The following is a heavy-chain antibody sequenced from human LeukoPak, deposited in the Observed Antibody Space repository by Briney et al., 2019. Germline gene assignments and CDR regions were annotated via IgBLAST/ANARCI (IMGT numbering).Heavy chain of an antibody. CDR3: ARDLGNYDYVWGSYHSEVYFDY. CDR2: ISSSSSYI. V-gene: IGHV3-21*01. CDR1: GLTFSSYS. Sequence: GGSLRLSCAASGLTFSSYSMTWVRQAPGKGLEWVSSISSSSSYIYYADSVKGRFTISRDNAKNSLYLQMNSLRAEDTAVYYCARDLGNYDYVWGSYHSEVYFDYWGQGTLVTVSS. D-gene: IGHD3-16*02. J-gene: IGHJ4*02.